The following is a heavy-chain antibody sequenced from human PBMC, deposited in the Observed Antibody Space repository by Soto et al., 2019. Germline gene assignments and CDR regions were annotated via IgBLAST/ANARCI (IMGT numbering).Heavy chain of an antibody. CDR1: GYTFTSYG. V-gene: IGHV1-18*01. J-gene: IGHJ4*02. Sequence: QVQLVQSGAEVKKPGASVKVSCKASGYTFTSYGISWVRQAPGQGLEWMGWISAYNGNTNYAQKLQGRVTMTTDTXTXTXYMELRSLRSDDTAVYYCARRSYPYRYITDPTHFDYWGQGTLVTVSS. CDR2: ISAYNGNT. CDR3: ARRSYPYRYITDPTHFDY. D-gene: IGHD1-1*01.